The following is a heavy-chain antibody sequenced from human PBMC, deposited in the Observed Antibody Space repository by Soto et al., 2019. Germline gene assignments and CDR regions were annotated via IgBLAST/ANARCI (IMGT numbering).Heavy chain of an antibody. V-gene: IGHV4-61*03. J-gene: IGHJ4*02. CDR2: ISYSGST. CDR1: GGSVSSGGYF. D-gene: IGHD6-19*01. CDR3: ARAPYSSGWPDS. Sequence: SETLSLTCTVSGGSVSSGGYFWSWIRQPPGKGLEWIGYISYSGSTKYNPSLESRVTISVDTSNKNFSLKLASVTAADTAVYYCARAPYSSGWPDSWGQGALVTVS.